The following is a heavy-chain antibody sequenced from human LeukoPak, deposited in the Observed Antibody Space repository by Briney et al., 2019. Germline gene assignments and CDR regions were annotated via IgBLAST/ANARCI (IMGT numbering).Heavy chain of an antibody. CDR3: ARGLSYYDFWSEHFDY. V-gene: IGHV3-30-3*01. D-gene: IGHD3-3*01. Sequence: GGSLRLSCAASGFTFSSYAMHWVRQAPGKGLEWVAVISYDGSNKYYADSVKGRFTISRDNSKNTLYLQMNSLRAEDTAVYYCARGLSYYDFWSEHFDYWGQGTLVTVSS. CDR2: ISYDGSNK. CDR1: GFTFSSYA. J-gene: IGHJ4*02.